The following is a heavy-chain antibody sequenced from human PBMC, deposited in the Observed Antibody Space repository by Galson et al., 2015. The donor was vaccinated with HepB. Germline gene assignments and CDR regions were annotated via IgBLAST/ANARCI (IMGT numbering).Heavy chain of an antibody. CDR1: GYTFTSYG. CDR3: ARDRGSYCVFDY. Sequence: SVKVSCKASGYTFTSYGISWVRQAPGQGLEWVGWISAYNGNTNYAPKLQGRVTVTTDTSTSTAYLELRSLRSDDTAVYYCARDRGSYCVFDYWGQRTLVTVPS. V-gene: IGHV1-18*04. J-gene: IGHJ4*02. D-gene: IGHD1-26*01. CDR2: ISAYNGNT.